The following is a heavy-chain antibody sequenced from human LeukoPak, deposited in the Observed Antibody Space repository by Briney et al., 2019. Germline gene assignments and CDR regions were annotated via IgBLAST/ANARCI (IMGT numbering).Heavy chain of an antibody. D-gene: IGHD3-9*01. J-gene: IGHJ4*02. CDR1: GGYISSSSYY. Sequence: SETLSLTCTVSGGYISSSSYYWGWIRQPPGKGLEWIGSIYYSGSTYYNPSLKSRVTISVDTSKNQFSLKLSSVTAADTAVYYCAREPTLDIWGQGTLVTVSS. CDR3: AREPTLDI. CDR2: IYYSGST. V-gene: IGHV4-39*07.